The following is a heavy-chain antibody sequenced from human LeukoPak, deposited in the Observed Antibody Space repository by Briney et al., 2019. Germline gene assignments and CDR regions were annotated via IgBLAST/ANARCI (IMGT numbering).Heavy chain of an antibody. D-gene: IGHD3-16*02. CDR3: ARWRYYDYVWGSYCSAWFDP. V-gene: IGHV4-34*01. J-gene: IGHJ5*02. CDR2: INHSGST. Sequence: SETLSLTCAVYGGSFSGYYWSWIRQPPGKGLEWIGEINHSGSTNYNPSLKSRVTISVDTSKNQFSLKLSSVTAADTAVYYCARWRYYDYVWGSYCSAWFDPWGQGTLVTVSS. CDR1: GGSFSGYY.